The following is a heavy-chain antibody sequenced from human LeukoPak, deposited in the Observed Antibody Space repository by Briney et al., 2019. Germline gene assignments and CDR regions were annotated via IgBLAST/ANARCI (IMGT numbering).Heavy chain of an antibody. CDR1: GYTLTGYY. CDR2: INPNSGGT. CDR3: ARWGRYSGYPIDY. J-gene: IGHJ4*02. Sequence: ASVKVSCKASGYTLTGYYMHWVRQAPGQGLEWMGWINPNSGGTNYAQKFQGRVTMTRDTSISTAYMELSRLRSDDTAVYYCARWGRYSGYPIDYWGQGTLVTVSS. V-gene: IGHV1-2*02. D-gene: IGHD5-12*01.